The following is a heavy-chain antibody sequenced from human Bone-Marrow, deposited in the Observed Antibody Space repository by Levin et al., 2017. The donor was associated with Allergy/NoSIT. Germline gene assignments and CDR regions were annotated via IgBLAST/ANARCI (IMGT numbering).Heavy chain of an antibody. D-gene: IGHD5-18*01. V-gene: IGHV1-2*02. Sequence: ASVKVSCKASGYTFTGYYMHWVRQAPGQGLEWMGWINPNSGGTNYAQKFQGRVTMTRDTSISTAYMELSRLRSDDTAVYYCARETPGYSYGVYYFDYWGQGTLVTVSS. J-gene: IGHJ4*02. CDR2: INPNSGGT. CDR1: GYTFTGYY. CDR3: ARETPGYSYGVYYFDY.